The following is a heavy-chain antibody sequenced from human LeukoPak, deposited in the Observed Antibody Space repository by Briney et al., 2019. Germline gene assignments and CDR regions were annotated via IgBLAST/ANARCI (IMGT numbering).Heavy chain of an antibody. CDR2: IYSSGST. V-gene: IGHV4-4*07. D-gene: IGHD5-24*01. J-gene: IGHJ4*02. CDR1: GGSTTDYF. CDR3: AREVSARDGSLGRPFDY. Sequence: SSETLSLTCTASGGSTTDYFWSWIRQPAGKGLEWIGRIYSSGSTNYNASLKSRVTMSVDTSKNQFSLKLSSVTAADTAVYYCAREVSARDGSLGRPFDYWGQGTLVTVSS.